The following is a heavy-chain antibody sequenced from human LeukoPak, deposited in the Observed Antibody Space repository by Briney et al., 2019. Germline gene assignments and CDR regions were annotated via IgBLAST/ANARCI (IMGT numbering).Heavy chain of an antibody. J-gene: IGHJ4*02. CDR3: AKDHSAARGYSYGPHTFDY. D-gene: IGHD5-18*01. Sequence: GGSLRLSCAASGFTFSSYAMSWVRQAPGKRLEWVSAISGSGGSTYYADSVKGRFTISRDNSKNTLYLQMNSLRAEDTAVYYCAKDHSAARGYSYGPHTFDYWGQGTLVTVSS. V-gene: IGHV3-23*01. CDR1: GFTFSSYA. CDR2: ISGSGGST.